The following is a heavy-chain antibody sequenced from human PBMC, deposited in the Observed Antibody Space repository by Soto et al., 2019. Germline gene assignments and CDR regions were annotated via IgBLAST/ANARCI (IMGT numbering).Heavy chain of an antibody. D-gene: IGHD6-19*01. CDR1: GSSISSSSYF. CDR3: ARRSTSGWYSFDY. J-gene: IGHJ4*02. Sequence: QMQLQESGPGLVKPSETLSLTCTVSGSSISSSSYFWGWIRQPPGQGLEWIGNIYYSGSPYYNPSLKRRVTXSXDXXKNQFSLKLRSVTAADTAVYFCARRSTSGWYSFDYWGQGTLVSVSS. V-gene: IGHV4-39*01. CDR2: IYYSGSP.